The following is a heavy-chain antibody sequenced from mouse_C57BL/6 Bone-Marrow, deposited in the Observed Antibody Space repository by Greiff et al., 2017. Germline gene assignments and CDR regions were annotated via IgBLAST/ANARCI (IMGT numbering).Heavy chain of an antibody. CDR1: GYTFTTYP. J-gene: IGHJ4*01. D-gene: IGHD4-1*02. V-gene: IGHV1-47*01. CDR3: ARGPTTGYYAMDY. CDR2: FHPYNDDT. Sequence: VMLVESGAELVKPGASVKMSCKASGYTFTTYPIEWMKQNHGKSLEWIGNFHPYNDDTKYNEKFKGKATLTVEKSSSTVYLELSRLTSDDSAVYYCARGPTTGYYAMDYWGQGTSVTVSS.